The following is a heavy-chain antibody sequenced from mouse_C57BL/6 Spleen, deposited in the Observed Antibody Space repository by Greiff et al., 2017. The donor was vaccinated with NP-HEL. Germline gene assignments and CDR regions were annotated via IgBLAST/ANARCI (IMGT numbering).Heavy chain of an antibody. D-gene: IGHD2-5*01. Sequence: QVQLQQPGAELVKPGASVKLSCKASGYTFTSYWMQWVKQRPGQGLEWIGEIDPSDSYTNYNQKFKGKATLTVDTSSSTAYMQLSSLTSEDSAVYYWAPWNYSNYRWYFDVWGTGTTVTVSS. CDR1: GYTFTSYW. CDR3: APWNYSNYRWYFDV. V-gene: IGHV1-50*01. CDR2: IDPSDSYT. J-gene: IGHJ1*03.